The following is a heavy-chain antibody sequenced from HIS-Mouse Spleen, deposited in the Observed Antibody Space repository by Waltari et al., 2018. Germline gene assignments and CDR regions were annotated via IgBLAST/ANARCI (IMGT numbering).Heavy chain of an antibody. D-gene: IGHD6-13*01. CDR3: AREIPYSSSWYDWYFDL. CDR1: GGSLSSSSSY. V-gene: IGHV4-39*07. J-gene: IGHJ2*01. Sequence: QLQLQESGPGLVKPSETLSLTCTVPGGSLSSSSSYWGWLRQPPGKGLEWIGSIYYSGSTYYNPSLKSRVTISVDTSKNQFALKLSSVTAADTAVYYCAREIPYSSSWYDWYFDLWGRGTLVTVSS. CDR2: IYYSGST.